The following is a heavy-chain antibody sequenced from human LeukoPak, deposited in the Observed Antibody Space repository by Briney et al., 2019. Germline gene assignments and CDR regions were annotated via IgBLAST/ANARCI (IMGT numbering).Heavy chain of an antibody. J-gene: IGHJ6*02. CDR1: GGSISSGDYY. V-gene: IGHV4-30-4*01. CDR3: ARAVRYYYGMDV. CDR2: VYYSGST. Sequence: SQTLSLTCTVSGGSISSGDYYGSWIRQPPGKGLEWIGYVYYSGSTYYNPSLKSRVTISVDTSKNQFSLKLSSGTAADTAVYYCARAVRYYYGMDVWGQGTTVTVSS.